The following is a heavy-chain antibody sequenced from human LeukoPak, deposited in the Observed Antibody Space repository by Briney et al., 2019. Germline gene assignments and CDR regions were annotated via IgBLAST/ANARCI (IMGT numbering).Heavy chain of an antibody. D-gene: IGHD3-10*01. J-gene: IGHJ4*02. CDR1: GITLSNYG. CDR3: AKRGVVIRVFLVGFHKEAYYFDS. Sequence: GGSLRLSCAVSGITLSNYGMSWVRQAPGKGLEWVAGLSGSGGGTNYADSVQGRFTISRDNPKNTLYLQMNSLRAEDTAVYFCAKRGVVIRVFLVGFHKEAYYFDSWGQGALVTVPS. V-gene: IGHV3-23*01. CDR2: LSGSGGGT.